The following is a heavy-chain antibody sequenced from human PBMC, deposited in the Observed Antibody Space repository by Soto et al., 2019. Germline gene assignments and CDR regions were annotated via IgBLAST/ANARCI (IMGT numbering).Heavy chain of an antibody. CDR1: GGSISSYY. CDR3: ARDLLWFGEKVNYYYYYGMDV. J-gene: IGHJ6*02. CDR2: IYYSGST. Sequence: SETLSLTRTVSGGSISSYYWSWIRQPPGKGLEWIGYIYYSGSTNYNPSLKSRVTISVDTSKNQFSLKLSSVTAADTAVYYCARDLLWFGEKVNYYYYYGMDVWGQGTTVTVSS. V-gene: IGHV4-59*01. D-gene: IGHD3-10*01.